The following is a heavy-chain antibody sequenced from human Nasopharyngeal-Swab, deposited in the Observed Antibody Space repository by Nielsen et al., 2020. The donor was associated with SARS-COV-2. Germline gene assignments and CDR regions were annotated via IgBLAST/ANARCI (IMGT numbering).Heavy chain of an antibody. CDR2: INWDDHK. CDR3: ARMYSTGYYYYGMDV. Sequence: GPTLLKPTQTLTLTCTFSGFPLSASGMCVTWIRQTPGKALEWLALINWDDHKYYSTSLRTRLNISKDTSKNQVVLTMTNMDPVDTGTYYCARMYSTGYYYYGMDVWGQGTTVTVSS. V-gene: IGHV2-70*01. D-gene: IGHD3-10*01. CDR1: GFPLSASGMC. J-gene: IGHJ6*02.